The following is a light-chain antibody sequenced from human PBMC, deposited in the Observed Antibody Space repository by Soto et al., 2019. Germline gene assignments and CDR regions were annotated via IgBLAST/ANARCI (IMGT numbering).Light chain of an antibody. J-gene: IGLJ2*01. CDR1: SSDVGGYNS. CDR3: SSYTSSSTLVV. V-gene: IGLV2-14*01. Sequence: QSVLTQPASVSGSPGQSITISCTGTSSDVGGYNSVSWYQQHPGKAPKLMIYDVSNRPSGVSNRFSGSKSGNTASRTISGLQAEDEADYYCSSYTSSSTLVVFGGGTKLTVL. CDR2: DVS.